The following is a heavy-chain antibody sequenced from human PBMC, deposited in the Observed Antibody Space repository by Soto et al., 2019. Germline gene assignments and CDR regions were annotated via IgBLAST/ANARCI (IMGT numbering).Heavy chain of an antibody. V-gene: IGHV3-33*01. CDR3: ARGSVYGSSWYGPSTRIDY. Sequence: GGALRLSCAASGFTFSSYGMHWVRQAPGKGLEWVAVIWYDGSNKYYADSVKGRFTISRDNSKNTLYLQMNSLRAEDTAVYYCARGSVYGSSWYGPSTRIDYWGQGTLVTVPP. CDR1: GFTFSSYG. CDR2: IWYDGSNK. D-gene: IGHD6-13*01. J-gene: IGHJ4*02.